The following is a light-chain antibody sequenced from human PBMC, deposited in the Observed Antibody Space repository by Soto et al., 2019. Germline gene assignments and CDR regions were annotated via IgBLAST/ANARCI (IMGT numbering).Light chain of an antibody. CDR3: QQSYSTPIT. CDR1: PSISSY. CDR2: AAS. Sequence: DIQLTQSPSTLSASVGDRVTITCRASPSISSYLNWYQQKPGKAPKLPIYAASSLQSGVPSRFSGSGSGTDFTLTISSLQPEDFATYYCQQSYSTPITFGQGTRLEIK. V-gene: IGKV1-39*01. J-gene: IGKJ5*01.